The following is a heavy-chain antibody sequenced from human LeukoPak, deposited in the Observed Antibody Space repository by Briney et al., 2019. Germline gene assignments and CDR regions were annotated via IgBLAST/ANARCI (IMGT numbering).Heavy chain of an antibody. D-gene: IGHD2-21*02. V-gene: IGHV1-24*01. CDR3: ATDLGPCGGDCYSGFPFDH. Sequence: ASVKVSCKVSGYTLTELSMHWVRQAPGKGLEWMGGFDPEDGETIYTQKFQGRVTMTEDTSTDTAYMGLSSLRSEDTAVYYCATDLGPCGGDCYSGFPFDHWGQGTLVTVSS. CDR1: GYTLTELS. CDR2: FDPEDGET. J-gene: IGHJ4*02.